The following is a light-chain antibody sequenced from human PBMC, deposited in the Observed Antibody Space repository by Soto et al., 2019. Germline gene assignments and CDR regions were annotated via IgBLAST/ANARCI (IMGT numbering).Light chain of an antibody. CDR1: SSNIGAGYD. J-gene: IGLJ2*01. V-gene: IGLV1-40*01. CDR3: QSYDSSLSVVV. CDR2: GNS. Sequence: QSVLTQPPSVSGAPGQWVTISCTGSSSNIGAGYDVHWYQQFPGTAPKLLIYGNSNRPSGVPDRFSGSKSGTSASLAITGLQAEDEADYYCQSYDSSLSVVVFGGGTQLTVL.